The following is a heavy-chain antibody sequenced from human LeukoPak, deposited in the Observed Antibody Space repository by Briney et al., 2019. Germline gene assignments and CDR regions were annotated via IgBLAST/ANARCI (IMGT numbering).Heavy chain of an antibody. Sequence: VASMKDSCKPSGYTFTANYGHCVRPAPGQGLEWMGWMNSNSGATNYAQRFEGRVTMTRDTSISAAYMELRSLRYDDTAVYYCARGDRSSWYEYWGQGAMVTASS. D-gene: IGHD6-13*01. V-gene: IGHV1-2*02. CDR2: MNSNSGAT. CDR1: GYTFTANY. J-gene: IGHJ4*02. CDR3: ARGDRSSWYEY.